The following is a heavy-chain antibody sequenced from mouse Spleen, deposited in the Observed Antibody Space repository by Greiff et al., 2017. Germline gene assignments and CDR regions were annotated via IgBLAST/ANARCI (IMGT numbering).Heavy chain of an antibody. Sequence: VQLQQSGPVLVKPGASVKMSCKASGYTFTDYYMNWVKQSHGKSLEWIGVINPYNGGTSYNQKFKGKATLTVDKSSSTAYMELNSLTSEDSAVYYCARRNHYGSSYGWFAYWGQGALVTVSA. CDR2: INPYNGGT. J-gene: IGHJ3*01. CDR1: GYTFTDYY. CDR3: ARRNHYGSSYGWFAY. V-gene: IGHV1-19*01. D-gene: IGHD1-1*01.